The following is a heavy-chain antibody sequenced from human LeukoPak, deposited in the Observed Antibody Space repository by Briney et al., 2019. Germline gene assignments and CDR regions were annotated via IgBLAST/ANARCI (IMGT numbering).Heavy chain of an antibody. CDR3: AKGQRFYGEYYFDY. V-gene: IGHV3-23*01. D-gene: IGHD4-17*01. CDR1: GFTFSSYA. CDR2: IRGSGAAT. J-gene: IGHJ4*02. Sequence: GGSLRLSCAASGFTFSSYAMNWVRQAPGKGLKWVSGIRGSGAATFYADSVKGRFTISRDNSKNTLYLQMNSLRAEDTAVYYCAKGQRFYGEYYFDYWGQGTLVTVSS.